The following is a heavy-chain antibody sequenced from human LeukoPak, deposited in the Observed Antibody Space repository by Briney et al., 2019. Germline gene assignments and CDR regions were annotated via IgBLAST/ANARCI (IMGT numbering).Heavy chain of an antibody. Sequence: GGSLRLSCAASGFTFSTSTLTWVRRAPGKGLEWVSIISAGGDTTYYADSVKGRFTIFRDNPKNTLYLQMNSLRAEDTAVHYCAREDSYYYGSGSYPFDYWGQGTLVTVSS. D-gene: IGHD3-10*01. CDR2: ISAGGDTT. CDR1: GFTFSTST. CDR3: AREDSYYYGSGSYPFDY. V-gene: IGHV3-23*01. J-gene: IGHJ4*02.